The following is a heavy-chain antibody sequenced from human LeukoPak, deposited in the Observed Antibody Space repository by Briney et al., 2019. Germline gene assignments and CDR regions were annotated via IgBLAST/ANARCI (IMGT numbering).Heavy chain of an antibody. CDR3: VKDGGDYGDYSYYFDY. V-gene: IGHV3-9*01. J-gene: IGHJ4*02. CDR1: GFTFNDFA. D-gene: IGHD4-17*01. CDR2: ISWNSGRI. Sequence: GRSLRLSCAASGFTFNDFAMHWVRLTPGKGLEWVSGISWNSGRIAYADPVKGRFTISRDNAGNSLYLQMNSLRTEDTAFYYCVKDGGDYGDYSYYFDYWGQGTLVTVSS.